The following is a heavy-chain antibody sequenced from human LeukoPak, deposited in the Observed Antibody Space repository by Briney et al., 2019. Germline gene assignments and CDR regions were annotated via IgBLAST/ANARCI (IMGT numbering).Heavy chain of an antibody. CDR2: INHSGST. D-gene: IGHD2-2*01. CDR1: GGSFSGYY. CDR3: ARGRRSSFHRYYYYGMDV. Sequence: SETLSLTCAVYGGSFSGYYWSWIRQPPGKGLEWIGEINHSGSTNYNPSLKSRVTISVDTSKNQLSLKLSSVTAADTAVYYCARGRRSSFHRYYYYGMDVWGQGTTVTVSS. J-gene: IGHJ6*02. V-gene: IGHV4-34*01.